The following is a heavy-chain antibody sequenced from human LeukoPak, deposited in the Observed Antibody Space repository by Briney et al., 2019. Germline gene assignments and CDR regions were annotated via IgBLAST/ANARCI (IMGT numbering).Heavy chain of an antibody. CDR3: ARDSGWGLHRAVAGTIGY. V-gene: IGHV1-2*02. J-gene: IGHJ4*02. CDR2: INPNSGGT. D-gene: IGHD6-19*01. CDR1: GYTFTGYY. Sequence: ASVKVSCKASGYTFTGYYMHWVRQAPGQGLEWMGWINPNSGGTNYAQKFQGRVTMTRDTSISTAYMELSRLRSDDTAVYYCARDSGWGLHRAVAGTIGYWGQGTLVTVSS.